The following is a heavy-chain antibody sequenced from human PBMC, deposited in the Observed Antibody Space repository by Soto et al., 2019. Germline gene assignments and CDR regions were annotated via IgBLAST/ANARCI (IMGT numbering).Heavy chain of an antibody. J-gene: IGHJ4*02. Sequence: PSETLSLTCTVSGGSISSYYWSWIRQPPGKGLEWIGYIYYSGSTNYNPSLKSRVTISVDRSKNQFSLKLSSVTAADTAVYYCARGPPSGYRGQGTLVTGSS. CDR1: GGSISSYY. CDR2: IYYSGST. CDR3: ARGPPSGY. V-gene: IGHV4-59*12.